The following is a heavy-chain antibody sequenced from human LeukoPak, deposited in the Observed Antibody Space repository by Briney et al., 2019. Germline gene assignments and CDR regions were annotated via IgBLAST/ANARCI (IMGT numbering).Heavy chain of an antibody. D-gene: IGHD5-24*01. Sequence: GGSLRLSCAASGFTFDDYAMHWVRQAPGKGLEWVSLISGDGGSTYYADSVKGRFTISRDNAKNSLYLQMNSLRAEDTAVYYCARDPLTFVEMASYYFDYWGQGTLVTVSS. CDR2: ISGDGGST. V-gene: IGHV3-43*02. CDR3: ARDPLTFVEMASYYFDY. CDR1: GFTFDDYA. J-gene: IGHJ4*02.